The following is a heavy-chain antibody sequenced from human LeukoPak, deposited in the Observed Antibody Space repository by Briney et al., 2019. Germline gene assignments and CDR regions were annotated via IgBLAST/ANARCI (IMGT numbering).Heavy chain of an antibody. V-gene: IGHV3-21*01. D-gene: IGHD6-13*01. CDR3: ASFIKSSPWGTYYFDY. J-gene: IGHJ4*02. Sequence: GGSLRLSCAVSGFTFSNYKLNWVRQAPGKGLEWVSAISSSSNYIFSADSLKGRFTISRDNAKNSLYLQMKSLRAKDAAVYYCASFIKSSPWGTYYFDYWGQGTLVTVSS. CDR1: GFTFSNYK. CDR2: ISSSSNYI.